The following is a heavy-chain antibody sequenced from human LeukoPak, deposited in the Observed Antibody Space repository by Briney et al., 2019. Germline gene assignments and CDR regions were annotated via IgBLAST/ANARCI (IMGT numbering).Heavy chain of an antibody. V-gene: IGHV1-46*01. Sequence: GASVKVSCKASGYTFTSYYMHWVRQAPGQGLEWMGIINPSGGSTSYAQKFQGRVTMTRDMSTSTVYMELSNLRSEDTAVYYCARVSSGTRDAFDIWGQGTMVTVSS. CDR2: INPSGGST. CDR3: ARVSSGTRDAFDI. J-gene: IGHJ3*02. D-gene: IGHD3-10*01. CDR1: GYTFTSYY.